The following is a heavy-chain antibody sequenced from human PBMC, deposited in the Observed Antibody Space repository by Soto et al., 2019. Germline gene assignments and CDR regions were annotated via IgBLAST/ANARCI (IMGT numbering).Heavy chain of an antibody. CDR3: ARDGRVGYGMDV. V-gene: IGHV4-61*01. J-gene: IGHJ6*02. Sequence: QVQLQESGPGLVKPSETLSLTCIVSGGSVSSGSYYWNWIRQPPGKGLEWIGFFYYTGTTNYNASLKSRVSISVDTSKNQFSLKLSSVTVADTAVYYCARDGRVGYGMDVWGRGTTVTVSS. D-gene: IGHD1-26*01. CDR2: FYYTGTT. CDR1: GGSVSSGSYY.